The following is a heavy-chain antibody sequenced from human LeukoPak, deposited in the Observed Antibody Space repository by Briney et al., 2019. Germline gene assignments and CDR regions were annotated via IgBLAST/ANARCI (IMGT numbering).Heavy chain of an antibody. CDR2: IYYSGST. J-gene: IGHJ4*02. CDR1: GGSISSGDYY. Sequence: TLSLTCTVSGGSISSGDYYWSWIRQPPGKGLEWIGYIYYSGSTYYNPSLKSRVTISVDTSKNQFSLKLSSVTAADTAVYYCAREGVVPAAILDYWGQGTLVTVSS. CDR3: AREGVVPAAILDY. V-gene: IGHV4-30-4*08. D-gene: IGHD2-2*01.